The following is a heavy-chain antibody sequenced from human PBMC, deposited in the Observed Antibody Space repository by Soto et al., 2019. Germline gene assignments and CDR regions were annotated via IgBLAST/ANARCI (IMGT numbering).Heavy chain of an antibody. D-gene: IGHD5-12*01. CDR3: ARGRDSGYDIPDY. CDR2: IIPILGIA. CDR1: GGTFSSYT. J-gene: IGHJ4*02. V-gene: IGHV1-69*02. Sequence: QVQLVQSGAEVKKPGSSVKVSCKASGGTFSSYTISWVRQAPGQGLEWMGRIIPILGIANYAQKFQGRVTITADKSTSTAYMELSSLRSEDTAVYYCARGRDSGYDIPDYWGQGTLVTVSP.